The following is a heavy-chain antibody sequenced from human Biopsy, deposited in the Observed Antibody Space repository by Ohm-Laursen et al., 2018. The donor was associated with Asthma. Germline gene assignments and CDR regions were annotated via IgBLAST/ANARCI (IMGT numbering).Heavy chain of an antibody. D-gene: IGHD5-12*01. Sequence: ASVKVSCKVSGYNFISFAIHWERQAPGQRPEWMGWFNPGNGNAKVSEKFQGRVSITRDTSATTAYLEVSSLTSEDTAVYYCARSAETYSGFDSNYYGMDVWGQGTRVTVSS. V-gene: IGHV1-3*01. CDR3: ARSAETYSGFDSNYYGMDV. CDR2: FNPGNGNA. J-gene: IGHJ6*02. CDR1: GYNFISFA.